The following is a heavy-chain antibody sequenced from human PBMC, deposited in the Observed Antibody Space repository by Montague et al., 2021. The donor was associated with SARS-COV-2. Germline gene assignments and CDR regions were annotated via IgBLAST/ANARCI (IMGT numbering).Heavy chain of an antibody. V-gene: IGHV2-5*01. CDR1: GFSLSTSGVG. CDR3: AHSYGDYLFDY. D-gene: IGHD4-17*01. Sequence: PALVTPTQTFTLTCTFSGFSLSTSGVGVGWIRQPPGKALEWLALXYWXSYKRYSPSLKRRLTIAKDTSKNQVVLTMTNMDPVDTATYYCAHSYGDYLFDYWGQGTLVTVSS. J-gene: IGHJ4*02. CDR2: XYWXSYK.